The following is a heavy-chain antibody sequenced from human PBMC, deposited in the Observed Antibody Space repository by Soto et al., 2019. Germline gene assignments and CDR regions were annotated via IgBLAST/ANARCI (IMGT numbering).Heavy chain of an antibody. V-gene: IGHV1-69*05. CDR1: GGTFTNYA. CDR3: ARGVAGPLHWFDP. CDR2: IIPIFGTA. Sequence: SVKVSCKASGGTFTNYAFSWVRQAPGQGLEWLGGIIPIFGTADYAQKFQGRVTITRDTSASTAYMELSSLRSEDTAVYYCARGVAGPLHWFDPWGQGTLVTVSS. D-gene: IGHD6-19*01. J-gene: IGHJ5*02.